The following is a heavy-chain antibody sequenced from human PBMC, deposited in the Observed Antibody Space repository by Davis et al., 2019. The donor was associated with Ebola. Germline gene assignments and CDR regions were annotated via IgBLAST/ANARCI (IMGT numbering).Heavy chain of an antibody. D-gene: IGHD3-22*01. V-gene: IGHV3-7*01. CDR2: MKEDGSDE. CDR1: GFSFSGYT. CDR3: ARGGLSRLDH. J-gene: IGHJ4*02. Sequence: GESLKISCEASGFSFSGYTMTWVRQAPGKGLEWVAKMKEDGSDEHYVDSVKGRFTISRDNAKNSLYLQMNSLRVDDTAVYYCARGGLSRLDHWGQGTVVTVSS.